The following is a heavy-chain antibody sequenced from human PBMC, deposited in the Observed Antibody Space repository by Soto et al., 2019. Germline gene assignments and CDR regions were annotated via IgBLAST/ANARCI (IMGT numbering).Heavy chain of an antibody. V-gene: IGHV3-23*01. Sequence: EVQLLESGGGLVQPGGSLRLSCAASGFTFSNYAVTWVRQAPGKGLEWVSTISGSGGSTYYADSVKGRFTISRDNSKNTLYLQMNSLRAADTAVYYCAKDQGSSWYEIDYWGQGPLVTVSS. CDR2: ISGSGGST. D-gene: IGHD6-13*01. CDR3: AKDQGSSWYEIDY. CDR1: GFTFSNYA. J-gene: IGHJ4*02.